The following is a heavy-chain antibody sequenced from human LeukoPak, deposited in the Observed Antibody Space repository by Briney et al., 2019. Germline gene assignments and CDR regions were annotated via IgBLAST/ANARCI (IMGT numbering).Heavy chain of an antibody. CDR1: GGTFSSYA. CDR2: IIPIFGTA. D-gene: IGHD3-3*01. Sequence: ASVKVSRKASGGTFSSYAISWVRQAPGQGLEWMGGIIPIFGTANYAQKFQGRVTITADESTSTAYMELSSLRSEDTAVYYCASRRFLASHYYYYGMDVWGQGTTVTVSS. J-gene: IGHJ6*02. CDR3: ASRRFLASHYYYYGMDV. V-gene: IGHV1-69*01.